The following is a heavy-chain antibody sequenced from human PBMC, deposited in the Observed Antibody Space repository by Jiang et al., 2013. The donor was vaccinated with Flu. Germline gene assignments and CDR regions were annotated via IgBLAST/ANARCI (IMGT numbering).Heavy chain of an antibody. Sequence: GAEVKKPGSSVKVSCKASGGTFSSYAISWVRQAPGQGLEWMGGIIPIFGTANYAQKFQGRVTITADESTSTAYMELSSLRSEDTAVYYCARALPLVQSYYYYGMDVWGQGTTVTVSS. V-gene: IGHV1-69*01. CDR2: IIPIFGTA. CDR3: ARALPLVQSYYYYGMDV. D-gene: IGHD6-6*01. CDR1: GGTFSSYA. J-gene: IGHJ6*02.